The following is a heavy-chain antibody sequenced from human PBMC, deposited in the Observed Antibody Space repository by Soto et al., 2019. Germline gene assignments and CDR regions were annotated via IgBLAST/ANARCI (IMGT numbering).Heavy chain of an antibody. CDR1: GYTFTTYA. Sequence: ASVKVSCKASGYTFTTYAMHWVRQAPGQRLEWMGWINAGNGNTKYSQKFQGRVTITRDTSASTAYMELSSLRSEDTAMYYCAGGGVRKFITRTRGYYGMDVWGQGTTVTVSS. D-gene: IGHD3-10*01. J-gene: IGHJ6*02. CDR2: INAGNGNT. CDR3: AGGGVRKFITRTRGYYGMDV. V-gene: IGHV1-3*01.